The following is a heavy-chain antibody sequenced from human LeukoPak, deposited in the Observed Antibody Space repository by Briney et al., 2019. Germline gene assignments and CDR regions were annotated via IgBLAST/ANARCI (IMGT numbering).Heavy chain of an antibody. J-gene: IGHJ6*02. CDR2: INHSGST. Sequence: SETLSLTCAVYGVSFSGYYWSWIRQPPGKGLEWIGEINHSGSTNYNPSLKSRVTISVDTSKNQFSLKLSSVTAADTAVYYCARLRGYSYGYLVYYYGMDVWGQGTTVTVSS. CDR3: ARLRGYSYGYLVYYYGMDV. CDR1: GVSFSGYY. D-gene: IGHD5-18*01. V-gene: IGHV4-34*01.